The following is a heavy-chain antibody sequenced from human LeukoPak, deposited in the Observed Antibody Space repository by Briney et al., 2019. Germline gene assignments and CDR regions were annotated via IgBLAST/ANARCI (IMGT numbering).Heavy chain of an antibody. V-gene: IGHV3-74*01. J-gene: IGHJ4*02. Sequence: GGSLRLSCAASGFTFSSYWMHWVRQAPGKGLVWVSRINSDGSSTSYADSVKGRFTISRDNAKNTLYLQMNSLRAEDTAVYYCARDQHSSSWYIDYWGQGTLVTVSP. D-gene: IGHD6-13*01. CDR3: ARDQHSSSWYIDY. CDR2: INSDGSST. CDR1: GFTFSSYW.